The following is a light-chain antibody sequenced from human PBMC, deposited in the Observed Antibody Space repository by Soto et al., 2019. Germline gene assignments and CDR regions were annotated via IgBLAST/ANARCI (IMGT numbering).Light chain of an antibody. J-gene: IGLJ2*01. CDR1: SSDIGGYKY. CDR3: SSYTSSSTVV. V-gene: IGLV2-14*01. CDR2: EVS. Sequence: QSALTQPASVSGSPGPAITISCTGTSSDIGGYKYVSWYQQHPGKAPKLMIYEVSNRPSGVSNRFSGSKSGNTASLTISGLQAEDEADYYCSSYTSSSTVVFGGGTKVTVL.